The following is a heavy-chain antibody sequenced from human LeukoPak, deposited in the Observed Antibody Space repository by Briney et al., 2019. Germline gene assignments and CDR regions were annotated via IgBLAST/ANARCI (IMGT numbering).Heavy chain of an antibody. CDR3: ARDTGQMYSSLSSNWFDP. CDR2: ISSSSSYI. Sequence: GGSLRLSGAASGLTFSGYSMNGVRKAPGKGLEWVSSISSSSSYIYYADSVKGRFTISRDNAKNSLYLQMNSLRAEDTAVYYCARDTGQMYSSLSSNWFDPWGQGTLVTVSS. D-gene: IGHD6-6*01. CDR1: GLTFSGYS. V-gene: IGHV3-21*01. J-gene: IGHJ5*02.